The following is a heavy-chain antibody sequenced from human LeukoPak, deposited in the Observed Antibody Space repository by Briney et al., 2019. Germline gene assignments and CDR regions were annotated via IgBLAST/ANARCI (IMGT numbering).Heavy chain of an antibody. CDR1: GFTFSSYA. D-gene: IGHD6-19*01. CDR3: AKTTYASNSSGWYNHFDY. V-gene: IGHV3-23*01. CDR2: ISSSGYST. J-gene: IGHJ4*02. Sequence: PGGSLRLSCAASGFTFSSYAMTWVRQAPGKGLKWVSTISSSGYSTYYADSVKGRFTISRDNSKNTLYLQLNSLRAEDTTVYYCAKTTYASNSSGWYNHFDYWGQGTLVTVSS.